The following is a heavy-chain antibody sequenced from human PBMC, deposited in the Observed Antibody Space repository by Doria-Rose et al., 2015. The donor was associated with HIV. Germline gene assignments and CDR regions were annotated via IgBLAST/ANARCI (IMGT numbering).Heavy chain of an antibody. CDR1: GVSLSSPGMG. V-gene: IGHV2-26*01. D-gene: IGHD6-13*01. J-gene: IGHJ4*02. CDR2: IFSDDGS. CDR3: ARIKSSRWYHKYYFDF. Sequence: QVTLKESGPVLVKPTETLTLTCTVSGVSLSSPGMGVSWIRQPPGKALEWLANIFSDDGSSYKTSLKSRLTIYRGTSKSQVVLTMTDMDPVDTATYYCARIKSSRWYHKYYFDFWGQGTLVIVSA.